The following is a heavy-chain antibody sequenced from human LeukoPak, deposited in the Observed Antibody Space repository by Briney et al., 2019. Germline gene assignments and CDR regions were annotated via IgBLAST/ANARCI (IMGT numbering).Heavy chain of an antibody. CDR1: GVTFSNYS. D-gene: IGHD5-12*01. V-gene: IGHV3-48*04. Sequence: GGSLRLSCAASGVTFSNYSMNWVCQAPGKGLEWVSYISSSSSTMYYPDSVRGRFTISRDNAKNSLYLQMNSLRAEDTAVYYCARAGSHRNSGYDYWGQGTLVTVSS. CDR3: ARAGSHRNSGYDY. CDR2: ISSSSSTM. J-gene: IGHJ4*02.